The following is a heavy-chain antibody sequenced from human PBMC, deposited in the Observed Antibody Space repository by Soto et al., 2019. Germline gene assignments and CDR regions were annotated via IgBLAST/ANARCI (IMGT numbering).Heavy chain of an antibody. J-gene: IGHJ4*02. Sequence: SETLSLTCTFSGGSISSSSYYWGWIRQPPGKGLEWIGSIYYSGSTYYNPSLKSRVTISVDTSKNQFSLKLSSVTAADTAVYYCARGRENDFWSGYYTGARDFDYWGQGTLVTVSS. CDR1: GGSISSSSYY. CDR3: ARGRENDFWSGYYTGARDFDY. D-gene: IGHD3-3*01. V-gene: IGHV4-39*07. CDR2: IYYSGST.